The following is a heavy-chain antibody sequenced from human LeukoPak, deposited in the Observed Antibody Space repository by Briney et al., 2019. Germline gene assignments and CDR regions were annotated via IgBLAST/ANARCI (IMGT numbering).Heavy chain of an antibody. CDR2: ISYDGSNK. CDR3: AKAFVHYANWFDP. D-gene: IGHD4-17*01. CDR1: GFTFSSYA. J-gene: IGHJ5*02. V-gene: IGHV3-30-3*01. Sequence: GGSLRLSCAASGFTFSSYAMHWVRQAPGKGLEWVAVISYDGSNKYYADSVKGRFTISRDNSKNTLYLQMNSLRAEDTAVYYCAKAFVHYANWFDPWGQGTLVTVSS.